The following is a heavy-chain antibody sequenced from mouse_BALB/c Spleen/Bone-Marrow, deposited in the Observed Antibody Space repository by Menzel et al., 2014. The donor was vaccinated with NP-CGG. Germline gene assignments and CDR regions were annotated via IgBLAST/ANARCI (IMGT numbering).Heavy chain of an antibody. D-gene: IGHD2-4*01. J-gene: IGHJ2*01. V-gene: IGHV5-6-5*01. CDR2: ISSGGST. Sequence: EVQLVESGGGLVKPGGSLTLSCAASGFTFSSYAMSWVRQTPEKRLEWVASISSGGSTYYPDSVKGRFTISRDNARNILYLQMSSLRSEDTAMYYCARDDYDDQYYFDYWGQGTTLTVSS. CDR3: ARDDYDDQYYFDY. CDR1: GFTFSSYA.